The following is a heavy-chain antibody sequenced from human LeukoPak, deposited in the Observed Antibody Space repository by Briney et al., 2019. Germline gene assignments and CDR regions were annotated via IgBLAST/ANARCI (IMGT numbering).Heavy chain of an antibody. CDR3: ARAGYSYGSIYFDY. D-gene: IGHD5-18*01. Sequence: GGSLRLSCAASGFTFDDYAMHWVRQAPGKGLEWVSGISWNSGSIGYADSVKGRFTISRDNSKNTLYLQMNSLRAEDTAVYYCARAGYSYGSIYFDYWGQGTLVTVSS. V-gene: IGHV3-9*01. J-gene: IGHJ4*02. CDR1: GFTFDDYA. CDR2: ISWNSGSI.